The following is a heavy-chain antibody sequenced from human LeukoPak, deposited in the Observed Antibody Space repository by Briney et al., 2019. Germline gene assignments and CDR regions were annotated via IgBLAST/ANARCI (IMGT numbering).Heavy chain of an antibody. V-gene: IGHV3-30-3*01. D-gene: IGHD1-26*01. Sequence: GGSLRLSCAASGFTFSSYAMHWVRQAPGKGLEWVAVISYDGSNKYYADSVKGRFTISRDNSKSTLYLQMNSLRAEDTAVYYCAKDNSGSYYSEYFPHWGQGTLVTVSS. CDR1: GFTFSSYA. J-gene: IGHJ1*01. CDR3: AKDNSGSYYSEYFPH. CDR2: ISYDGSNK.